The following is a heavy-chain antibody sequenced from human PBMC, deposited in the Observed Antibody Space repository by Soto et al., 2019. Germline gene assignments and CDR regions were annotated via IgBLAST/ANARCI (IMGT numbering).Heavy chain of an antibody. V-gene: IGHV4-39*01. J-gene: IGHJ4*02. CDR3: ACLLYYFDY. D-gene: IGHD2-15*01. CDR2: IYYSGST. CDR1: GGSISSSSYY. Sequence: SETLSLTCTVSGGSISSSSYYWGWIRQPPGKGLEWIGSIYYSGSTYYNPSLKSRVTISVDTSKNQFSLKLSSVTAADTAVYYCACLLYYFDYWGQGTLVTVSS.